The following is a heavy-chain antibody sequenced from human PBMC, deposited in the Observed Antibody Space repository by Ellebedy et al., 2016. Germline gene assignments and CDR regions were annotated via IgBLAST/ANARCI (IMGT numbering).Heavy chain of an antibody. CDR3: ARDSDKEGLLWFGELSTNWAHYYYYYGMDV. CDR2: ISSSSSYI. CDR1: GFTFSSYS. V-gene: IGHV3-21*01. Sequence: GESLKISXAASGFTFSSYSMNWVRQAPGKGLEWVSSISSSSSYIYYADSVKGRFTISRDNAKNSLYLQMNSLRAEDTAVYYCARDSDKEGLLWFGELSTNWAHYYYYYGMDVWGQGTTVTVSS. D-gene: IGHD3-10*01. J-gene: IGHJ6*02.